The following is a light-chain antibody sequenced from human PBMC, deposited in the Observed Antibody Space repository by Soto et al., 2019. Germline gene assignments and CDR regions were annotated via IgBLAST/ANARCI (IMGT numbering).Light chain of an antibody. CDR2: DAS. Sequence: EIVMTQSPVILSVSPGERATLSCRASQSVSSNLAWYQQKPGRAPRLLIYDASTRPAGIPARFSGSGSGKEFTLTISSLQSEDFAVYYCQQYGSSAYTFGQGTKLEIK. V-gene: IGKV3-15*01. CDR1: QSVSSN. J-gene: IGKJ2*01. CDR3: QQYGSSAYT.